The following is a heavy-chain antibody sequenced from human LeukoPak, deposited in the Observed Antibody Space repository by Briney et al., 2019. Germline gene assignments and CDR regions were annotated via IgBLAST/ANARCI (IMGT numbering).Heavy chain of an antibody. CDR1: GVSISTYY. J-gene: IGHJ4*02. V-gene: IGHV4-59*01. Sequence: KPSQTLSLTCTVSGVSISTYYWSWIRQHRGKGREWLGYIYSSGSTYYNPSLKSRVTISVDTSKKQFSLKLSSVTAADTAVYYCAREGTTHAGVDQWGQGTLVTVSS. D-gene: IGHD1-14*01. CDR3: AREGTTHAGVDQ. CDR2: IYSSGST.